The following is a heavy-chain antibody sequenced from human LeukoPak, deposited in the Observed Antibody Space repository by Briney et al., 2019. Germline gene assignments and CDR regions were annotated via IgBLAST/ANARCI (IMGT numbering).Heavy chain of an antibody. CDR1: GFTFSRSG. V-gene: IGHV3-30*18. D-gene: IGHD2-2*01. Sequence: PGRSLRLSCAASGFTFSRSGLHWVRQAPGKGLEWVAVVSSDGYNKYYTDSVKGRFTISRDNSKNTLYLQMNSLRAEDTAVYYCAKDLGCSSTSCFYYYYYMDVWGKGTTVTVSS. CDR3: AKDLGCSSTSCFYYYYYMDV. CDR2: VSSDGYNK. J-gene: IGHJ6*03.